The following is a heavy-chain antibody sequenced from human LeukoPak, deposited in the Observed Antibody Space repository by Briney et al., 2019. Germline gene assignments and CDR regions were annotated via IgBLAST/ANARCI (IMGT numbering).Heavy chain of an antibody. CDR1: GGSISSGGYY. Sequence: SETLSLTCTVSGGSISSGGYYWSWIRQPPGKGLEWIGYIYHSGSTYYNPSLKSRVTISVDRSKNQFSLKLSSVTAADTAVYYCASSYSSSWYWFDPWGQGTLVTVSS. CDR3: ASSYSSSWYWFDP. J-gene: IGHJ5*02. CDR2: IYHSGST. D-gene: IGHD6-13*01. V-gene: IGHV4-30-2*01.